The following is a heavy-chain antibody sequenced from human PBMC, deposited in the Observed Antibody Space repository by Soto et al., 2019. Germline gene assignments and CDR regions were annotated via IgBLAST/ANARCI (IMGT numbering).Heavy chain of an antibody. Sequence: SETLSLTCTFSGGSISSYYWSWIRQPPGKGLEWIGYIYYSGSTNYNPSLKSRVTISVDTSKNQFSLKLSSVTAADTAVYYCARVGWYSSSSYWFDPWGQGTLVTVSS. V-gene: IGHV4-59*13. CDR1: GGSISSYY. CDR3: ARVGWYSSSSYWFDP. J-gene: IGHJ5*02. CDR2: IYYSGST. D-gene: IGHD6-6*01.